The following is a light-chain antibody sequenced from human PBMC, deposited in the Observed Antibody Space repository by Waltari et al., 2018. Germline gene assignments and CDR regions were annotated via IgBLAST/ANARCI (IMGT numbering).Light chain of an antibody. V-gene: IGLV2-8*01. CDR1: SNDVGAFDY. J-gene: IGLJ2*01. Sequence: QSALTQPPSASGSPGHSVTISCTGTSNDVGAFDYVSWYQQHPGKAPKVVISEVTKRPSGVPDRFSGSRSGNTAFLTVSWLQPEDEANYYCSSYAGTNNFVVFGGGTKLTVL. CDR2: EVT. CDR3: SSYAGTNNFVV.